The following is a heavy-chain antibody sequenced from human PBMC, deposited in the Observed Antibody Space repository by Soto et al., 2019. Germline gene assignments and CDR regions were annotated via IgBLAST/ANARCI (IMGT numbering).Heavy chain of an antibody. CDR2: INPSGGST. CDR3: ERDRGTGLRYERGGFDF. J-gene: IGHJ4*02. Sequence: QVQLVQSGAEVKKPGASVKVSCKASGYTFTSYYMHWVRQAPGQGLEWMGIINPSGGSTSYAQKFQGRVTMTRVTSTSTVYMELSSLRSEDTAVYDCERDRGTGLRYERGGFDFWGQGTLVTVSS. CDR1: GYTFTSYY. V-gene: IGHV1-46*01. D-gene: IGHD3-16*01.